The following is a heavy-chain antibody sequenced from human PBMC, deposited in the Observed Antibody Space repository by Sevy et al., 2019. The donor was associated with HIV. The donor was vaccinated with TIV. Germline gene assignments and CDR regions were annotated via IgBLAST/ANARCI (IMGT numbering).Heavy chain of an antibody. Sequence: ASVKVSCKASGYTFSDDFIHWVRQAPGQGLEWMGWINPNSGDTKYAQNFHGRVTLTRDTYIGSGYMELTSLRSDDTAVYYCATHGGYRYGSLLDYWGQGTLVTVSS. CDR2: INPNSGDT. CDR1: GYTFSDDF. J-gene: IGHJ4*02. D-gene: IGHD5-18*01. CDR3: ATHGGYRYGSLLDY. V-gene: IGHV1-2*02.